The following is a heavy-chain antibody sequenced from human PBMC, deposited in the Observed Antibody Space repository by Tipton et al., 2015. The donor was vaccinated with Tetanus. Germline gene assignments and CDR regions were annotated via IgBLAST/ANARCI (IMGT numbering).Heavy chain of an antibody. J-gene: IGHJ3*01. Sequence: LRLSCTVSGGSFSLYYWNWVRQSPGKGLEWIGEISHSGSSSYSPSLKSRVTISVDTSKNQFSLRLRSVVAADTAVYYCARGGRDAYNNPLGAFDVWGRGTTVTVSS. CDR1: GGSFSLYY. V-gene: IGHV4-34*01. D-gene: IGHD5-24*01. CDR2: ISHSGSS. CDR3: ARGGRDAYNNPLGAFDV.